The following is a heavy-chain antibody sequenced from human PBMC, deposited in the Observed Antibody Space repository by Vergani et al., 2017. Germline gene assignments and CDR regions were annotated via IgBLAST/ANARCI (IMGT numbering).Heavy chain of an antibody. CDR2: IDRNYGVK. Sequence: VEAGGGLVQPGGSLRLSCTASGFTFQAFAFHWVRQVSGRGLEWVSGIDRNYGVKNGNSFEGRFSISRDNSKNTLYLQMNSLRAEDTAVYYCAKTTMKSYYYGSGSLDYYYGMDVWGQGTTVTVSS. J-gene: IGHJ6*02. CDR3: AKTTMKSYYYGSGSLDYYYGMDV. CDR1: GFTFQAFA. V-gene: IGHV3-9*01. D-gene: IGHD3-10*01.